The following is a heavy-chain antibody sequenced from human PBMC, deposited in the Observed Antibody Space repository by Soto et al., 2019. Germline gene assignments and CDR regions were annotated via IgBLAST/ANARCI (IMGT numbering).Heavy chain of an antibody. CDR3: AHRRGGWGYFDY. Sequence: QITLKESGPTLVKPTQTLTLTCTFSGFSLSTSGVGVGWIRQPPGKALEWLALIYWDDDKRYSPSLKSRLTIHKATSKNQVVLTMTNMDPVDTATYYCAHRRGGWGYFDYWGQGTLVTVSS. D-gene: IGHD6-19*01. CDR1: GFSLSTSGVG. V-gene: IGHV2-5*02. CDR2: IYWDDDK. J-gene: IGHJ4*02.